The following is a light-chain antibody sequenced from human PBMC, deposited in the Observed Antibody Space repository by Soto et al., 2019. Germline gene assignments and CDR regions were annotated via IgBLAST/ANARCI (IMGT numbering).Light chain of an antibody. Sequence: IVLTQSPGTLSLSPGERATLSCRASQSVGSNFLAWYQQKRGQAPRILIYAASNWAGGIPDRFSGRGSGSDFAFTVSILEPEDVAVNYCQKYDSHPWEFGQGTRVEI. J-gene: IGKJ1*01. CDR1: QSVGSNF. V-gene: IGKV3-20*01. CDR2: AAS. CDR3: QKYDSHPWE.